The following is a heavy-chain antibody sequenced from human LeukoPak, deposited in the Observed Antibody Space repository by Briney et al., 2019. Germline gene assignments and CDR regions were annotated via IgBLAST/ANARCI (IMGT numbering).Heavy chain of an antibody. CDR1: GGSISSYY. J-gene: IGHJ4*02. Sequence: SETLSLTCTVSGGSISSYYWRWIRQPPGQGLEWIGYIYYSGSTNYNLSLKSRVTISVDTSKNQFSLKLSSVTAADTAVYYCARGAGSSRVGYWGQGTLVTVSS. D-gene: IGHD6-6*01. V-gene: IGHV4-59*01. CDR2: IYYSGST. CDR3: ARGAGSSRVGY.